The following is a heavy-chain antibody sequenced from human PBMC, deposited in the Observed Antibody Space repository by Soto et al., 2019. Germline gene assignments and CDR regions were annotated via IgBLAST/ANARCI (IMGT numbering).Heavy chain of an antibody. J-gene: IGHJ2*01. CDR2: IYYSGST. D-gene: IGHD2-15*01. V-gene: IGHV4-39*01. Sequence: QLHLQESGPGLVKPSETLSLTCTVSGDSISSNNYFWGWVRQPPGQGLEWIGSIYYSGSTFYNPSLKSRVTISVDTSKIHFSLNLTSMTAADTAVYYCARQVPVARYEHCTGATCYSGYVDLWGRGTLVTVSS. CDR1: GDSISSNNYF. CDR3: ARQVPVARYEHCTGATCYSGYVDL.